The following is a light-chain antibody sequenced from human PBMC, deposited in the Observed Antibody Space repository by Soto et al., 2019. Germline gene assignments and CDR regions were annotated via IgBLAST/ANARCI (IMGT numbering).Light chain of an antibody. V-gene: IGLV7-46*01. CDR3: LLYYVVAVV. CDR1: TGAVTSGHY. Sequence: QAVVTQEPSLTVSPGGTVTLTCGSSTGAVTSGHYAYWFQQKPGQAPRTLIHNTNKKHSWTPARFSGSLLGGKAALTLSGAQSEDEADYYCLLYYVVAVVFGGGTNLTVL. CDR2: NTN. J-gene: IGLJ2*01.